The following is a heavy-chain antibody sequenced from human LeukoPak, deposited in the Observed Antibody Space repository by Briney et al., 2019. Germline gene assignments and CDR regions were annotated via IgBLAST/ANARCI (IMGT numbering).Heavy chain of an antibody. V-gene: IGHV3-30*02. D-gene: IGHD3-10*01. CDR2: IRYDGSNK. CDR3: ASPNPMVRGVIYGFDI. CDR1: GFTFSSYG. Sequence: GGSLRLSCAASGFTFSSYGMHWVRQAPGKGLEWVAFIRYDGSNKYYADSVKGRFTIFRDNSKNTLYLQMNSLRAEDTAVYYCASPNPMVRGVIYGFDIWGQGTMVTVSS. J-gene: IGHJ3*02.